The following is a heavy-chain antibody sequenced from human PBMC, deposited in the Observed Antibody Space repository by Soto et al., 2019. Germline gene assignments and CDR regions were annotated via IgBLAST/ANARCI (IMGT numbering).Heavy chain of an antibody. CDR3: ARVSWDTAMVVFWFDP. Sequence: ASVKVSCKASGYTFTSYGISWVRQAPGQGLEWMGWISAYNGNTNYAQKLQGRVTMTTDTSTSTAYMELRSLRSDDTAVYYCARVSWDTAMVVFWFDPWGQGTLVTVSS. J-gene: IGHJ5*02. D-gene: IGHD5-18*01. V-gene: IGHV1-18*01. CDR2: ISAYNGNT. CDR1: GYTFTSYG.